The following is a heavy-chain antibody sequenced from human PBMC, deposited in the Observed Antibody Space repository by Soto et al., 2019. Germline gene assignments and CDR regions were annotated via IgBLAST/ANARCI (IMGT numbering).Heavy chain of an antibody. Sequence: PVGSLRLSCAASGFTFSSYGMHWVRQAPGKGLEWVAVISYDGSNKYYADSVKGRFTISRDNSKNTLYLQMNSLRAEDTAVYYCAKLIVATWSGFDYWGQGTLVTVSS. CDR1: GFTFSSYG. J-gene: IGHJ4*02. V-gene: IGHV3-30*18. D-gene: IGHD5-12*01. CDR3: AKLIVATWSGFDY. CDR2: ISYDGSNK.